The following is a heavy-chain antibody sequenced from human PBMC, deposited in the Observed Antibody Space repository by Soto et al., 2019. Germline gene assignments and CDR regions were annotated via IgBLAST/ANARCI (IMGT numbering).Heavy chain of an antibody. V-gene: IGHV3-11*01. Sequence: QVQLVESGGGLVKPGGSLRLSCAASGFTFSDYYMSWIRQAPGKGLEWVSYISSSGSTIYYADSVKGRLTISRDNAKNSLCLQMNSLRAEDTAVYYCARIVVVPGLYYYYMDVWGKGTTVTVSS. CDR3: ARIVVVPGLYYYYMDV. D-gene: IGHD2-2*01. CDR2: ISSSGSTI. J-gene: IGHJ6*03. CDR1: GFTFSDYY.